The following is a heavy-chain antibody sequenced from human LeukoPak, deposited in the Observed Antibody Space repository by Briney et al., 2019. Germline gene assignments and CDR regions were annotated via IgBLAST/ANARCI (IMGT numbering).Heavy chain of an antibody. CDR2: ISYSGST. D-gene: IGHD3-10*01. CDR3: AKEGAESFPDAFDI. V-gene: IGHV4-59*01. CDR1: GGSISPYY. J-gene: IGHJ3*02. Sequence: SETLSLTCTVSGGSISPYYWSWLRQPPGKGLEWIGYISYSGSTKNNPSLKSRVTISVDTSMNQFSLKLTSVTAVDTAVHYCAKEGAESFPDAFDIWGQGTMITVSS.